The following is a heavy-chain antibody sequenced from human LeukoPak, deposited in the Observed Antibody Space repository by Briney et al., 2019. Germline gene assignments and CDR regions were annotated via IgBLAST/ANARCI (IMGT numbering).Heavy chain of an antibody. J-gene: IGHJ4*02. CDR2: ISPSGGST. Sequence: ASVKVSCKAFGYTFTSNYMHWVRQAPGQGPEWMGVISPSGGSTTYAPKFQGRVTLTRDMSTSTVYLELSRLRFEDTAVYYCARDPGGYSGRYGSDYWGQGTLVTVSS. CDR3: ARDPGGYSGRYGSDY. CDR1: GYTFTSNY. D-gene: IGHD1-26*01. V-gene: IGHV1-46*01.